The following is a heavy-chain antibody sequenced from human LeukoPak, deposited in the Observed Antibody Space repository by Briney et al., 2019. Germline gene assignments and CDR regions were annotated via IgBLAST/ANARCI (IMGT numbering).Heavy chain of an antibody. D-gene: IGHD6-13*01. Sequence: FISYDGSNKYYADSVKGRFTISRDNSKNTLYLQMNSLRAEDTAVYYCAKGGAAAVLNWFDPWGQGTLVTVSS. J-gene: IGHJ5*02. CDR2: ISYDGSNK. V-gene: IGHV3-30*18. CDR3: AKGGAAAVLNWFDP.